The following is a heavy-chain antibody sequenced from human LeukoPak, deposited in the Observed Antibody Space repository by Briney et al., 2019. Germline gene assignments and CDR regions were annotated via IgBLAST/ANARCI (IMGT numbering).Heavy chain of an antibody. CDR2: IYYSGST. V-gene: IGHV4-30-4*01. CDR3: ARADYDSSGPLNWFDP. CDR1: GGCISSGDYY. J-gene: IGHJ5*02. Sequence: PSETLSLTCTVSGGCISSGDYYWSWTRQPPGNGLEWIGYIYYSGSTYYNPSLKSRVTISVDTSKNQFSLKLSSVTAADTAVYYCARADYDSSGPLNWFDPWGQGTLVTVSS. D-gene: IGHD3-22*01.